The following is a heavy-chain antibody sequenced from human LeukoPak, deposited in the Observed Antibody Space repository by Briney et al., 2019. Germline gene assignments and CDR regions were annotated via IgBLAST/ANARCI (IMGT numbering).Heavy chain of an antibody. D-gene: IGHD2-8*02. J-gene: IGHJ4*02. CDR3: ARNPGSAGFDY. CDR1: GGSISSYY. Sequence: SETLSLTCTVSGGSISSYYWSWIRQPPGKGLEWIGYIHYSGSTNYNPSLKSRVTISVDTSKNQFSLKLSSVTAADTAVYYCARNPGSAGFDYWGQGTLVTVSS. V-gene: IGHV4-59*01. CDR2: IHYSGST.